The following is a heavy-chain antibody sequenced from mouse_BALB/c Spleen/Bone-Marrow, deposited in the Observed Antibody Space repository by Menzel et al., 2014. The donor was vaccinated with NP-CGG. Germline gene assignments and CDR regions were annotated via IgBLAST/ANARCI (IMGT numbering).Heavy chain of an antibody. D-gene: IGHD4-1*01. V-gene: IGHV10-1*02. CDR1: GFTFNTYA. CDR2: IRSKSHNYAT. CDR3: VRDWDFDY. Sequence: EVMLVESGGGLGQPKGSLKVSCAASGFTFNTYAMNWVRQAPGKGLEWVARIRSKSHNYATFYADSVKDRFTISRDDSQNMLYRRMNNVKTEDTAMYYCVRDWDFDYWGQGTTLTVSS. J-gene: IGHJ2*01.